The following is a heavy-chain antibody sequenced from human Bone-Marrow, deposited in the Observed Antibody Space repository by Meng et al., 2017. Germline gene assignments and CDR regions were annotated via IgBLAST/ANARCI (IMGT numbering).Heavy chain of an antibody. CDR1: GFTFSGSD. Sequence: GGSLRLSCVVSGFTFSGSDVHWVRQASGKGLEWVGRIKSKTDGGTTDYAAPVKGRFTISRDDSKNTLYLQMNSLKTEDTAVYYCTTVTMYYDILTGYYSGLGAFDIWGQGTMVTVSS. D-gene: IGHD3-9*01. CDR2: IKSKTDGGTT. J-gene: IGHJ3*02. V-gene: IGHV3-15*01. CDR3: TTVTMYYDILTGYYSGLGAFDI.